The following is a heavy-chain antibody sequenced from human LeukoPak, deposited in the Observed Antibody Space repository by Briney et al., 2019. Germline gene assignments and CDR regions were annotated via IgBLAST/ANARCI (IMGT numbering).Heavy chain of an antibody. J-gene: IGHJ4*02. CDR3: ARHGSGWSFDY. CDR1: GGSITIGSYY. Sequence: SETPSLTCTVSGGSITIGSYYWGWIRQPPGKGLECIGTMYYSGTTYYNPSLESRVTISLDTSKNQFSLNLSSVTAADTAVYSCARHGSGWSFDYWGQGTLVTVSS. CDR2: MYYSGTT. D-gene: IGHD6-19*01. V-gene: IGHV4-39*01.